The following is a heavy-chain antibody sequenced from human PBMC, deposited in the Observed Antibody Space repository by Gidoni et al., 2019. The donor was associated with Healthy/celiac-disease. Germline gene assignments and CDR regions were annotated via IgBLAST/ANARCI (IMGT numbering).Heavy chain of an antibody. CDR2: ISAYNGNT. D-gene: IGHD5-18*01. J-gene: IGHJ4*02. Sequence: QVQLVQSGAEVKKPGASVKVCCKASGYTFTRSCISWVRQAPGQGLEWMGWISAYNGNTNDAQKLQGRVTMTTDTSTSTAYMELRSLRSDDSAVYYCARYSYGYLTVDYWGQGTLVTVSS. CDR1: GYTFTRSC. V-gene: IGHV1-18*01. CDR3: ARYSYGYLTVDY.